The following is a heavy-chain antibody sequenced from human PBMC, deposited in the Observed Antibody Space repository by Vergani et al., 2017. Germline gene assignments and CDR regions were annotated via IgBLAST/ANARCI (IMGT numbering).Heavy chain of an antibody. V-gene: IGHV1-69*02. CDR3: ARAKTEYYYDSSGYTLDY. CDR1: GGTFSSYT. Sequence: QVQLVQSGAEVKKPGSSVKVSCKASGGTFSSYTISWVRQAPGQGLEWMGRIIPILGIANYAQKFQGRVTITADKSTSTAYMELSSLRSEDPAVYYCARAKTEYYYDSSGYTLDYWGQGTLVTVSS. D-gene: IGHD3-22*01. J-gene: IGHJ4*02. CDR2: IIPILGIA.